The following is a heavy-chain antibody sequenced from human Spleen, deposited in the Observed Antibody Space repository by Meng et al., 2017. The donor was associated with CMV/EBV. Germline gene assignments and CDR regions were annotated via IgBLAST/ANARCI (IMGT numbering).Heavy chain of an antibody. J-gene: IGHJ4*02. V-gene: IGHV3-11*01. CDR1: GFTFSDYY. CDR3: ARAEGYCSSTSCYDLYYFDY. CDR2: VSSSGSTI. Sequence: GESLKISCAASGFTFSDYYMSWIRQAPGEGLEWISYVSSSGSTIYYADSVKGRSTISRDNAKNSLYLQMNSLRAEDTAVYYWARAEGYCSSTSCYDLYYFDYWGRGTLVTVSS. D-gene: IGHD2-2*01.